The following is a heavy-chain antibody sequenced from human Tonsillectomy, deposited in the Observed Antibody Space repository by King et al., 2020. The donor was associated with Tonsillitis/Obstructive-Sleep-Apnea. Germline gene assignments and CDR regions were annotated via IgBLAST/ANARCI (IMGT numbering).Heavy chain of an antibody. CDR2: IYYDGTT. CDR1: GGSVSSSDYY. V-gene: IGHV4-39*01. CDR3: AGHSRDSSWGDYFYYMDV. D-gene: IGHD6-6*01. J-gene: IGHJ6*03. Sequence: QLQESGPGLVKPSETLSLTCTVSGGSVSSSDYYWGWIRQPPGQGLEWIATIYYDGTTYYNPPLKSRVTISVAPSKNQFSLNLNSVTAADTAVYYCAGHSRDSSWGDYFYYMDVWGKGTTVTVSS.